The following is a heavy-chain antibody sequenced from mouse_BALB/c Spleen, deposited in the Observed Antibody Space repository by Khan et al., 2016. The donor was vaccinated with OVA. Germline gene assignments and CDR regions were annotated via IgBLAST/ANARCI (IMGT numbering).Heavy chain of an antibody. CDR1: GYTFTTYW. J-gene: IGHJ2*01. CDR3: ARDRIVY. V-gene: IGHV1-7*01. CDR2: INPTSGYT. Sequence: QVRLQQSGAELAKPGASVKMSCKASGYTFTTYWMHWVKQRPGQGLEWIGYINPTSGYTDYNQRFKDKATLTADKSSSTAYMQLSSLTSDDSAVYYCARDRIVYWGQGTTLTVSS.